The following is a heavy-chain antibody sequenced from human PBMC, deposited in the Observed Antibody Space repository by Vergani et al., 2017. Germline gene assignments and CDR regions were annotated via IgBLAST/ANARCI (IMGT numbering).Heavy chain of an antibody. Sequence: QVQVVQSGAEVKKSGASVKVSCKTSGYTFSNYYMHWVRQAPGQGLEWRGIINPSGGHTNYAQKFQGRVTMTRDTSTSTVYMKLSSLRSEDTAIYYCARGDYGILTGYRYWGQGTLVTVSA. CDR3: ARGDYGILTGYRY. CDR1: GYTFSNYY. V-gene: IGHV1-46*03. CDR2: INPSGGHT. J-gene: IGHJ4*02. D-gene: IGHD3-9*01.